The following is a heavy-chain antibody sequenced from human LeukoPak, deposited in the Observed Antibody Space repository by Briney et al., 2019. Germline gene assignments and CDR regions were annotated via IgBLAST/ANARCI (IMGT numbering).Heavy chain of an antibody. V-gene: IGHV4-59*01. D-gene: IGHD3-10*01. Sequence: WEPLSLPCTLSGGSISSYYWSWMRQPPGKGLEWIRYIYYSGSSNYNPSLKSRVTILVDTFKNQYSLKLSSVTAADTAVYYCASHTRGVSNHRIDYWGQGTLVTV. CDR3: ASHTRGVSNHRIDY. CDR2: IYYSGSS. CDR1: GGSISSYY. J-gene: IGHJ4*02.